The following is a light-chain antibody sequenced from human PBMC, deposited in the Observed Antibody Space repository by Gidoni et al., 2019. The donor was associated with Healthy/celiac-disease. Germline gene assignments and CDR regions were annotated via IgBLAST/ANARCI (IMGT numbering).Light chain of an antibody. Sequence: DIVMTQSPDSLAVSLGERATINCKSSQSVLYSSKNKNYLAWYQPKPGQPPKLLIYWASTRESGVPDRFSGSGSGTDFTLTISSLQAEDVAVYYCQQYYSTPHTFGQGTKLEIK. J-gene: IGKJ2*01. V-gene: IGKV4-1*01. CDR3: QQYYSTPHT. CDR1: QSVLYSSKNKNY. CDR2: WAS.